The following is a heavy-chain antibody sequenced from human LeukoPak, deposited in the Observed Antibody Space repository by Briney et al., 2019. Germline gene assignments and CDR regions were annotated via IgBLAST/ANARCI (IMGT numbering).Heavy chain of an antibody. V-gene: IGHV1-8*02. J-gene: IGHJ5*02. CDR1: GYTFTGYY. CDR3: ARALPYNRFDP. D-gene: IGHD3-16*01. CDR2: MNPNSGNT. Sequence: ASVKVSCKASGYTFTGYYMHWVRQATGQGLEWMGWMNPNSGNTGYAQKFQGRVTMTRNTSISTAYMELSSLRPEDTAVYYCARALPYNRFDPWGQGTLVTVSS.